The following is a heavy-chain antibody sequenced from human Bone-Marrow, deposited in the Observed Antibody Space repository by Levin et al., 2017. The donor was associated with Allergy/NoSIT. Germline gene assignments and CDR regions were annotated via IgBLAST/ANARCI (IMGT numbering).Heavy chain of an antibody. CDR2: IYYDGNT. J-gene: IGHJ2*01. CDR1: GFTVSHHF. Sequence: GESLKISCAASGFTVSHHFMSWVRQAPGKGLEWVSVIYYDGNTNYADSVKGRFTISRDNSKNTLYLQMNSLRAEDTAIYYCARDPGVRGNYFWYFDLWGRGTLVTVSS. CDR3: ARDPGVRGNYFWYFDL. D-gene: IGHD1-26*01. V-gene: IGHV3-53*01.